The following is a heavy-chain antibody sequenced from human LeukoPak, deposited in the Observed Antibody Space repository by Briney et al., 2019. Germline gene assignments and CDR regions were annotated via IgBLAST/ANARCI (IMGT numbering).Heavy chain of an antibody. V-gene: IGHV3-30-3*01. CDR1: GFTFSSYA. CDR2: ISYDGSNK. Sequence: GGSLRLSCAASGFTFSSYAMHWVRQAPGKGLEWVAVISYDGSNKYYADSVKGRFTISRDNSKNTLYLQRNSLRAEDTAVYYCARDLRDYLAGYYYYGMDVWGQGTTVTVSS. CDR3: ARDLRDYLAGYYYYGMDV. J-gene: IGHJ6*02. D-gene: IGHD4-17*01.